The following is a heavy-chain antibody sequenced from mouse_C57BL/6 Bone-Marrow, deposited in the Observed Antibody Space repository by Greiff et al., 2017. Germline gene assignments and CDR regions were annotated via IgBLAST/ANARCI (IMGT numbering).Heavy chain of an antibody. CDR1: GFTFSDYG. V-gene: IGHV5-17*01. CDR3: ARGWPRAY. Sequence: EVKLVESGGGLVKPGGSLKLSCAASGFTFSDYGMHWVRQAPEKGLEWVAYISSGSSTIYYADTVQGRFTISRDNAKNTLFLQMTSLRSEDTAMYYCARGWPRAYWGQGTTLTVSS. J-gene: IGHJ2*01. CDR2: ISSGSSTI. D-gene: IGHD2-3*01.